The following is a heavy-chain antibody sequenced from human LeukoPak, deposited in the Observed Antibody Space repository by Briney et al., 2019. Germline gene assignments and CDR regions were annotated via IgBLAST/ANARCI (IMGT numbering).Heavy chain of an antibody. J-gene: IGHJ4*02. V-gene: IGHV3-30*04. CDR2: ISYDGSNK. CDR1: GFTFSSYA. Sequence: GGSLRLSCAASGFTFSSYAMHWVRQAPGKELEWVAVISYDGSNKYYADSVKGRFTISRDNSKNTLYLQMNSLRAEDTAVYYCARGLWPYYFDYWGQGTLVTVSS. CDR3: ARGLWPYYFDY. D-gene: IGHD3-16*01.